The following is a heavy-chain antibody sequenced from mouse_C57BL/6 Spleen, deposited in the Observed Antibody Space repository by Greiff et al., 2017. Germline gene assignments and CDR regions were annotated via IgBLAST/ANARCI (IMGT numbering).Heavy chain of an antibody. V-gene: IGHV1-69*01. Sequence: QVHVKQPGAELVMPGASVKLSCKASGYTFTSYWMHWVKQRPGQGLEWIGEIDPSDSYTNYNQKFKGKSTLTVDKSSSTAYMQLSSLTSEDSAVYYCARRGSNWDYWGQGTTLTVSS. CDR3: ARRGSNWDY. CDR1: GYTFTSYW. J-gene: IGHJ2*01. CDR2: IDPSDSYT. D-gene: IGHD2-5*01.